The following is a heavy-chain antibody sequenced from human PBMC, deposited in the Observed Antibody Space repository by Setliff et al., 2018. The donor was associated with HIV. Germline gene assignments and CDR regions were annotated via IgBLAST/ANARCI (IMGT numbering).Heavy chain of an antibody. CDR3: ARGIKLVGGVIVGSMDV. V-gene: IGHV1-18*01. CDR2: ISAYNGNT. D-gene: IGHD3-16*02. CDR1: GYTFTSYG. J-gene: IGHJ6*03. Sequence: ASVKVSCKASGYTFTSYGTSWVRQAPGQGLEWMGWISAYNGNTNYAQKLQGRVTMTRNTSISTAYMELSSLRSEDTAVYYCARGIKLVGGVIVGSMDVWGKGTTVTVSS.